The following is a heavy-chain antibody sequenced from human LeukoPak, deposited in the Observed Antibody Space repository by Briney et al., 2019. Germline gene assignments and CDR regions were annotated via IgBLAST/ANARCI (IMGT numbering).Heavy chain of an antibody. V-gene: IGHV3-23*01. D-gene: IGHD6-13*01. Sequence: GGSLRLSCTASGFTFSSFAMSWVRQAPGKGLEWVSAISGSGGSTYYADSVKGRFTISRDNSKNTLYLQMNSLRAEDTAVYYCAKIDSSSWYHFDYWGQGTLVTVSS. CDR1: GFTFSSFA. J-gene: IGHJ4*02. CDR2: ISGSGGST. CDR3: AKIDSSSWYHFDY.